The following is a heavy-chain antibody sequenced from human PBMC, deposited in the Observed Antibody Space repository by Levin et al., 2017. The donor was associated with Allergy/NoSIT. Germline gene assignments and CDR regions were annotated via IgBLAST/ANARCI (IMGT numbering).Heavy chain of an antibody. CDR1: GFTFSSYD. D-gene: IGHD7-27*01. J-gene: IGHJ4*02. CDR3: AREGGELGIDY. CDR2: IGTAGDT. Sequence: GGSLRLSCAASGFTFSSYDMHWVRQATGKGLEWVSAIGTAGDTYYPGSVKGRFTISRENAKNSLYLQMNSLRAGDTAVYYCAREGGELGIDYWGQGTLVTVSS. V-gene: IGHV3-13*04.